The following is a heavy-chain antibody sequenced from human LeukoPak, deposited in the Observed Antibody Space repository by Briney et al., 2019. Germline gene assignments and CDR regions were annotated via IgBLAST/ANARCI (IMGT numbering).Heavy chain of an antibody. D-gene: IGHD2-15*01. CDR2: ISYDGSNK. J-gene: IGHJ4*02. CDR1: GFTFSSYG. CDR3: AKWSDGCSGGSCYGDY. Sequence: GGSLRLSCAASGFTFSSYGMHLVRQAPGKGLEWVAVISYDGSNKYYADSVKGRFTISRDNSKNTLYLQMNSLRAEDTAVYYCAKWSDGCSGGSCYGDYWGQGTLVTVSS. V-gene: IGHV3-30*18.